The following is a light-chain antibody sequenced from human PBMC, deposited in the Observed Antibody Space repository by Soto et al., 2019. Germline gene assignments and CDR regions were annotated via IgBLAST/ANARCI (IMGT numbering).Light chain of an antibody. CDR1: QGISNY. CDR3: QQLTSYPRST. J-gene: IGKJ5*01. Sequence: DIQLTQSPSFLSASVGDRVTITCLASQGISNYLAWYQQRPGKAHKLLIYAASTLQTGVPSRFSGSGSGTEFTLTISSLQPEDFATYHCQQLTSYPRSTFGQGTRLENK. V-gene: IGKV1-9*01. CDR2: AAS.